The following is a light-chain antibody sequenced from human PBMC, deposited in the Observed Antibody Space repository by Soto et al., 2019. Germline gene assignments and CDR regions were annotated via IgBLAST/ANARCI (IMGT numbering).Light chain of an antibody. J-gene: IGLJ2*01. V-gene: IGLV1-51*01. CDR2: DDN. CDR3: ATWDTSLSAHVV. Sequence: QSVLTHPPSVSAAPGQKVTISCSGRSSNIGSHYVSWYQQLPGTAPKLLIYDDNKRPSGIPDRFSGSKSGTSATLGITGLQTGDVADYYCATWDTSLSAHVVFGGGTKVTVL. CDR1: SSNIGSHY.